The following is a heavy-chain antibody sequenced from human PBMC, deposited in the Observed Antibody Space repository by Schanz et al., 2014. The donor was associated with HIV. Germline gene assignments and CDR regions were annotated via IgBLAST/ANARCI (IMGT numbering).Heavy chain of an antibody. J-gene: IGHJ4*02. D-gene: IGHD3-16*01. V-gene: IGHV4-34*04. CDR2: INDSGRA. Sequence: QVQLQQWGAGLLKPSETLSLTCAVYGGSFSGDYWTWLRQPPGKALEWIGEINDSGRAGINPSLKGRSTRAVGPPKNQFPRKLSLGTAADTALYYCARDGGRRGGERQLFGYWGQGTLVTVSS. CDR1: GGSFSGDY. CDR3: ARDGGRRGGERQLFGY.